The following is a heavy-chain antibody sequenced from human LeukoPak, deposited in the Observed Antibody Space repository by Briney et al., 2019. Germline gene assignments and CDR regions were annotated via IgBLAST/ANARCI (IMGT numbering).Heavy chain of an antibody. V-gene: IGHV3-48*03. D-gene: IGHD3-22*01. CDR1: GFAFSAYE. CDR3: TTLGYHLDS. Sequence: PGGSLRLSCAASGFAFSAYEMNWVRQAPGEGREWVAYFAGSDTTIYYADTVRGRFTISRDNAKNSLYLQMNSLRAEDTALYYCTTLGYHLDSWGQGTLVTVSS. CDR2: FAGSDTTI. J-gene: IGHJ4*02.